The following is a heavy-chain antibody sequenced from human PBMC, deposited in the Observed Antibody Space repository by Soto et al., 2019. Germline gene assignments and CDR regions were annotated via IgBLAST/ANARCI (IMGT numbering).Heavy chain of an antibody. CDR2: ISWNSGSI. CDR1: GFTFDDYA. CDR3: AKGPFYGSGKGGVDI. V-gene: IGHV3-9*01. J-gene: IGHJ3*02. Sequence: EVQLVESGGGLVQPGRSLRLSCAASGFTFDDYAMHWVRQAPGKGLEWVSGISWNSGSIGYADSVKGRFTISRDNAKNSLYLQMNSLRAEDTALYYCAKGPFYGSGKGGVDIWGQGTMVTVSS. D-gene: IGHD3-10*01.